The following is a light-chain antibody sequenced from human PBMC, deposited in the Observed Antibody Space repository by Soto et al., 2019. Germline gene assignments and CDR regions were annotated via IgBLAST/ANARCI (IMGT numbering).Light chain of an antibody. CDR1: QSVSSSY. CDR2: GAS. J-gene: IGKJ5*01. CDR3: QQYITSPYT. Sequence: EIVMTQSPATLSVSPGERATLSCRASQSVSSSYLARYQQKPGQAPRLLIYGASSRATGIPDRFSGSGSGTDFTLTISRLEPEDFAVYSCQQYITSPYTFGQGTRLEIK. V-gene: IGKV3-20*01.